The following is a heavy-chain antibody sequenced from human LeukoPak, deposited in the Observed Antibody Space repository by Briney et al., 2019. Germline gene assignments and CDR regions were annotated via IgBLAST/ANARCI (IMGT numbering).Heavy chain of an antibody. CDR2: INPSGGST. D-gene: IGHD1-1*01. CDR3: ARDVDNWNDWEWFDP. CDR1: GYTFTSYY. J-gene: IGHJ5*02. V-gene: IGHV1-46*01. Sequence: ASVKVSCKASGYTFTSYYMHWVRQAPGQGLEWMGIINPSGGSTSYAQKFQGRVTMTRDTSTSTVYMELSSLRSEDTAVYYCARDVDNWNDWEWFDPWGQGTLVTVSS.